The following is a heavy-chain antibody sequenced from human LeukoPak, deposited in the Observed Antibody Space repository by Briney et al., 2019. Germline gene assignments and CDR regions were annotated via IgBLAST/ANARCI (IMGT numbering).Heavy chain of an antibody. CDR1: GGTFSSYA. J-gene: IGHJ4*02. V-gene: IGHV1-69*04. CDR2: IIPILGIA. Sequence: GASVKVSCKASGGTFSSYAISWVRQAPGQGLEWMGRIIPILGIANYAQKFQGRVTITADKSTSTAYMELSGLRSEDTAVYYCARDCGSYHYWGQGTLVTVSS. CDR3: ARDCGSYHY. D-gene: IGHD2-21*01.